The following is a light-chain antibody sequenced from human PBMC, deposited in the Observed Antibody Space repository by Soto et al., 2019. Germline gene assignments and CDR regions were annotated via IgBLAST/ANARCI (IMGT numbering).Light chain of an antibody. CDR2: EVS. V-gene: IGLV2-8*01. CDR1: SSDVGGYNY. CDR3: SSYAGSNRDV. J-gene: IGLJ1*01. Sequence: QSALTQPPSASGSPGQSVTISCTGTSSDVGGYNYVSWYQQHPGKAPKLMIYEVSKRPSGVPDRFFGSKSGNTASLTVSGLQAEDEADYYCSSYAGSNRDVFGTGTKLTVL.